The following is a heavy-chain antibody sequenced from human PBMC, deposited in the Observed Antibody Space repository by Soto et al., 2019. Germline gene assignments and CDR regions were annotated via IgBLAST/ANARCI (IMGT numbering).Heavy chain of an antibody. J-gene: IGHJ4*02. Sequence: SETLSLTCTVSGGSISSYYWSWIRQPPGKGLEWIGYIYYSGSTNYNPSLKSRVTISVDTSKNQFSLKLSSVTAADTAVYYCARDRGYGWWEFDYWGQGTLVTVSS. CDR1: GGSISSYY. CDR3: ARDRGYGWWEFDY. D-gene: IGHD5-12*01. V-gene: IGHV4-59*01. CDR2: IYYSGST.